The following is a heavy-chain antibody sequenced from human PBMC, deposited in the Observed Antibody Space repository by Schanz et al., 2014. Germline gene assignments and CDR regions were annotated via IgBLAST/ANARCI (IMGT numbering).Heavy chain of an antibody. CDR1: GFTFSSYA. CDR3: ARDKGGYYPFDY. D-gene: IGHD3-3*01. V-gene: IGHV3-30*04. J-gene: IGHJ4*02. Sequence: QVQLVESGGGVVQPGRSLRLSCAASGFTFSSYAMHWVRQAPGKGLEWVAVISYDGSNKYYADSVKGRFTISRDNAKNSLYLQMNSLRAEDTAVYYCARDKGGYYPFDYWGQGTLVTVSS. CDR2: ISYDGSNK.